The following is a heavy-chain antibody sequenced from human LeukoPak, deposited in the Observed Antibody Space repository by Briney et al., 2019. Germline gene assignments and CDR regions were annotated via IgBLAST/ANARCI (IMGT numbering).Heavy chain of an antibody. CDR2: ISAYNGNT. J-gene: IGHJ5*02. CDR1: GYTFTSYG. Sequence: GASVKVSCKASGYTFTSYGISWVRQAPGQGLEWMGWISAYNGNTNYAQKLQGRVTMTRNTSISTAYMELSSLRSEDTAVYYCARTGLKGSSSWYWFLPWGVDGLNWFDPWGQGTLVTVSS. CDR3: ARTGLKGSSSWYWFLPWGVDGLNWFDP. D-gene: IGHD6-13*01. V-gene: IGHV1-18*01.